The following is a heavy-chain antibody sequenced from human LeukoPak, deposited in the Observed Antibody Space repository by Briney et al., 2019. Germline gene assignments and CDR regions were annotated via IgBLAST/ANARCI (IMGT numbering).Heavy chain of an antibody. Sequence: SETLSLTCTVSGGSISSSSYYWGWIRQPPGKGLEWIVSIYYSGSTYYNPSLKSRVTISVDTSKNQFSLKLSSVTAADTAVYYCARAPRYNWNDADAFDIWGQGTMVTVSS. D-gene: IGHD1-1*01. CDR1: GGSISSSSYY. V-gene: IGHV4-39*01. CDR2: IYYSGST. J-gene: IGHJ3*02. CDR3: ARAPRYNWNDADAFDI.